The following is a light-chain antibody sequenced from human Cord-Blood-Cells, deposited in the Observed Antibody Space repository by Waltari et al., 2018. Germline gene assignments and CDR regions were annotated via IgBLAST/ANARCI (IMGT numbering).Light chain of an antibody. Sequence: EIVMTQSPATLSVSPGERATLSCRASQSVSSNLAWYQQKPGQDPRLLIYGASIMVTGIPARFSGSGSGTEFTLTISSLQSEDFAVYYCQQYNNWPRLTFGGGTKVEIK. V-gene: IGKV3D-15*01. CDR2: GAS. CDR3: QQYNNWPRLT. CDR1: QSVSSN. J-gene: IGKJ4*01.